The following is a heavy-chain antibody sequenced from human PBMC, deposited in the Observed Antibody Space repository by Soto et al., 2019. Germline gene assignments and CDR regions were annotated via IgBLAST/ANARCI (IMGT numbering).Heavy chain of an antibody. J-gene: IGHJ4*02. D-gene: IGHD1-26*01. CDR1: GGSISSGGYY. Sequence: QVQLQESGPGLVKPSQTLSLTCTVSGGSISSGGYYWSWIRQHPGKGLEWIGYIYYSGSTYYNPSPKSRVTISVDKSKNQFSLKLSSVTAADTAVYYCARGGGSYYATGNFDYWGQGTLVTVSS. CDR2: IYYSGST. V-gene: IGHV4-31*03. CDR3: ARGGGSYYATGNFDY.